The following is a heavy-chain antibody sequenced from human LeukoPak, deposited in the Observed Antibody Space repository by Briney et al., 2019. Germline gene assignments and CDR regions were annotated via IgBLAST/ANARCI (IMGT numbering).Heavy chain of an antibody. J-gene: IGHJ4*02. CDR1: GYTFIRFW. CDR3: ATGGRYSSNFDY. D-gene: IGHD5-18*01. V-gene: IGHV5-51*01. CDR2: IYPGDSET. Sequence: KPGESLKISCKGSGYTFIRFWIGWVRQMPGKGLEWMGIIYPGDSETRYSPSFQGQVTISVDKSISTAYLQWSSLKASDTAVYYCATGGRYSSNFDYWGQGTLVTVSS.